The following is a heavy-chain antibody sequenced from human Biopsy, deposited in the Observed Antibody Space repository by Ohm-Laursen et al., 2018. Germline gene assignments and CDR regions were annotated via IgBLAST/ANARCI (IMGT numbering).Heavy chain of an antibody. D-gene: IGHD6-19*01. V-gene: IGHV1-2*02. CDR3: ALQSVAQMKNFDY. CDR1: GGTFINYA. CDR2: INPKSGDT. Sequence: ASVKVSCKASGGTFINYAISWVRQAPGQGLEWMGMINPKSGDTNYAHKFQGNITMTRGTSMSTAYMEMSRLRCDDTAVYYCALQSVAQMKNFDYWGQGTLVTVSS. J-gene: IGHJ4*02.